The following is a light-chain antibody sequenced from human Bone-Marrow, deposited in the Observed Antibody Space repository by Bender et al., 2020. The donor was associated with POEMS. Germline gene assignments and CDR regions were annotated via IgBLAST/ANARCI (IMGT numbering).Light chain of an antibody. J-gene: IGLJ3*02. V-gene: IGLV3-25*03. CDR1: VLPNQY. CDR2: KDN. Sequence: AATITCSGDVLPNQYTYWYQQKPGQAPVLLIYKDNERPSGISERFSASSSGTTVTMTINEVQAEDEADYYCQSADTSGSYWVFGGGTKLTVL. CDR3: QSADTSGSYWV.